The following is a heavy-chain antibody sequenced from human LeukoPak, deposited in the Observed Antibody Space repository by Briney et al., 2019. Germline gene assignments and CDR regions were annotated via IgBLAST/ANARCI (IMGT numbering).Heavy chain of an antibody. CDR3: ARVVGCGGDCYSGISDY. CDR2: INTNTGNP. V-gene: IGHV7-4-1*02. D-gene: IGHD2-21*02. CDR1: GYTFTSYA. J-gene: IGHJ4*02. Sequence: ASVKVSCKASGYTFTSYAMNWVRQAPGQGLEWMGWINTNTGNPTYAQGFTGRFAFSLDTSVSTAYLQISSLKAEDTAVYYCARVVGCGGDCYSGISDYWGQGTLVTVSS.